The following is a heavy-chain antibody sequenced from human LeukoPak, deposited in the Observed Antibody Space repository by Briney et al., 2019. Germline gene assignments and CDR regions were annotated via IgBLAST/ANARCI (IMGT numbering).Heavy chain of an antibody. D-gene: IGHD6-19*01. CDR2: IYYSGST. J-gene: IGHJ4*02. Sequence: PSETLSLTCTVSGGSISSSSSYWGWIRQPPGKGLEWIGSIYYSGSTYYNPSLKSRVTISVDTSKNQFSLKLSSVTAADTAVYYCARRFGSGWFPRGFDYWGQGTLVTVSS. V-gene: IGHV4-39*01. CDR3: ARRFGSGWFPRGFDY. CDR1: GGSISSSSSY.